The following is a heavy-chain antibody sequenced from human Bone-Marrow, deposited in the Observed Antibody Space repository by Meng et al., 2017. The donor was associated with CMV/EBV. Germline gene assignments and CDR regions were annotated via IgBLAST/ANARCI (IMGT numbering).Heavy chain of an antibody. Sequence: GESLKISCAASGFTFDDYGMSWVRQAPGKGLEWVSSFYWNGGSTNYGDFVKGRFTISRDNAKNSLYLQMNTLRAEDTALYYCARTLGGSTFDVVDIWGQGTMVTVSS. CDR1: GFTFDDYG. CDR3: ARTLGGSTFDVVDI. CDR2: FYWNGGST. J-gene: IGHJ3*02. D-gene: IGHD6-13*01. V-gene: IGHV3-20*04.